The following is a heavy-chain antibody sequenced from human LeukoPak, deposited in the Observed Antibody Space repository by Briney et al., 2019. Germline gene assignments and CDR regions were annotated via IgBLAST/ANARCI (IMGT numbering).Heavy chain of an antibody. CDR3: ARADCSSSTCYLRSSWFDP. V-gene: IGHV3-21*01. Sequence: GGSLRLSCAASGFSLSSYAMNWVRQAPGRGLQWVSSISTSSTFIYYTYSVKGRFTISRDNAKNSLYLQMNSLSAEDTAVYYCARADCSSSTCYLRSSWFDPWGQGTLVTVSS. CDR1: GFSLSSYA. J-gene: IGHJ5*02. CDR2: ISTSSTFI. D-gene: IGHD2/OR15-2a*01.